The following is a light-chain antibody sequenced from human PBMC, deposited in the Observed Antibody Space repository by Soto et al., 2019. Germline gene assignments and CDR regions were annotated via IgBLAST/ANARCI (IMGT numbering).Light chain of an antibody. CDR3: QRYDNWPLT. CDR2: HTS. Sequence: EIVMTQSPATLSVSPGESATLSCRASQSISGNLAWYQQKPGLAPRLLIYHTSTRATGAPARFSGSGSGTEFSLTISSLQSEDFAVYYCQRYDNWPLTFGGGTKVEIK. CDR1: QSISGN. V-gene: IGKV3-15*01. J-gene: IGKJ4*01.